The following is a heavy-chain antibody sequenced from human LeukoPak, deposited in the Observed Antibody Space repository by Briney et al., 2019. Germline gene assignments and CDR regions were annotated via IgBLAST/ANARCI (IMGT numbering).Heavy chain of an antibody. J-gene: IGHJ3*02. V-gene: IGHV3-48*04. Sequence: PGGSLRLSCAASGFTFSNYVMNWVRQAPGKGLEWVSYISSSGSTIYYADSVKGRFTISRDNAKNSLYLQMNSLRAEDTAVYYCARVYCSSTSCYNLDDAFDIWGQGTMVTVSS. CDR1: GFTFSNYV. CDR3: ARVYCSSTSCYNLDDAFDI. D-gene: IGHD2-2*02. CDR2: ISSSGSTI.